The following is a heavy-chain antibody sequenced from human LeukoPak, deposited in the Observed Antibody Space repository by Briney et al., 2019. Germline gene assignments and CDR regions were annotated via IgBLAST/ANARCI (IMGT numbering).Heavy chain of an antibody. D-gene: IGHD3-10*01. J-gene: IGHJ4*02. Sequence: ASVKVSCKASGYTFTSYAMNWVRQAPGQGLEWMGWINTNTGNPTYAQGFTGRFVFSLDTSVSTAYLQISSLKAEDTAVYYCARGPYPYYYGSGSKLDYWGQGTLVTVSS. V-gene: IGHV7-4-1*02. CDR1: GYTFTSYA. CDR3: ARGPYPYYYGSGSKLDY. CDR2: INTNTGNP.